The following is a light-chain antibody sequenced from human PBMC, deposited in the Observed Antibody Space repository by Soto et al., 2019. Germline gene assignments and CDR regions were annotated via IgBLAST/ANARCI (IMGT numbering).Light chain of an antibody. CDR3: QQSGGSTRT. V-gene: IGKV3-20*01. Sequence: EIVLTQSPGTLSLSPGERATLSCMASQSVSTTYLAWYQHKPGQAPRLLIYGASSRATGIPDRFSGSGSGTDFTLTISSLEPEDFAVYYCQQSGGSTRTFGQGTKVDIK. J-gene: IGKJ1*01. CDR2: GAS. CDR1: QSVSTTY.